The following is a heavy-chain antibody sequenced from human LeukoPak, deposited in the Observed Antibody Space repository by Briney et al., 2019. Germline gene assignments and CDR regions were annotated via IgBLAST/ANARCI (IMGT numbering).Heavy chain of an antibody. D-gene: IGHD2-2*01. J-gene: IGHJ4*02. CDR3: AKAHCDTTKCYAGYADS. CDR1: GFTFSSYA. Sequence: GGSLRLSCAASGFTFSSYAMSWVRQAPGKGLEWLSGLSSSGTRTYYADSVKGRFTISRDNSKNTLFLQMNSLRAEDTAVYFCAKAHCDTTKCYAGYADSWGQGTLVTVSS. CDR2: LSSSGTRT. V-gene: IGHV3-23*01.